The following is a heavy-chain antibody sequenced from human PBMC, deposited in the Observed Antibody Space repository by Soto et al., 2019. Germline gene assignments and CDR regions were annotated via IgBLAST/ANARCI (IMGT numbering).Heavy chain of an antibody. V-gene: IGHV3-66*01. CDR1: GFTVSNNY. Sequence: EVQLVESGGGLVQPGGSLRLSCAASGFTVSNNYMSWVRQAPGKGLEWVSVIFSGGSTNYVDSVKGRFTISRDNSKNTLYLQMNSLRAEDTAVYYCAKSMSDYTIHYWGQGTLVTVSS. CDR2: IFSGGST. CDR3: AKSMSDYTIHY. J-gene: IGHJ4*02. D-gene: IGHD4-4*01.